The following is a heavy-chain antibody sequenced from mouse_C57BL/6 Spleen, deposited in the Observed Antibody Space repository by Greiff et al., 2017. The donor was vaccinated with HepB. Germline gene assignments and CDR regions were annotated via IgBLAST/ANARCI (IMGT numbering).Heavy chain of an antibody. CDR2: IWSGGST. V-gene: IGHV2-2*01. D-gene: IGHD2-4*01. CDR1: GFSLTSYG. CDR3: ARNLDYEYDVGYAMDY. J-gene: IGHJ4*01. Sequence: QVQLQQSGPGLVQPSQSLSITCTVSGFSLTSYGVHWVRQSPGKGLEWLGVIWSGGSTDYNAAFISRLSISKDNSKSQVFFKMNSLQADDTAIYYCARNLDYEYDVGYAMDYWGQGTSVTVSS.